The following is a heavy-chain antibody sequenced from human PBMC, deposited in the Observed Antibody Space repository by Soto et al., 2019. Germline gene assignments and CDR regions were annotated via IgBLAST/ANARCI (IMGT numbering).Heavy chain of an antibody. J-gene: IGHJ4*02. D-gene: IGHD3-10*01. Sequence: QVQLQESGPGLVKPSETLSLTCTVSGGSISSYYWSWIRQPPGKGLEWIGYIYYSGSTNYNPSLRSRVTLSVDTSKNQFSLKLSSGTAADTAVYYCARVTYSYGSGSLDYWGQGTLVTVSS. CDR1: GGSISSYY. V-gene: IGHV4-59*01. CDR3: ARVTYSYGSGSLDY. CDR2: IYYSGST.